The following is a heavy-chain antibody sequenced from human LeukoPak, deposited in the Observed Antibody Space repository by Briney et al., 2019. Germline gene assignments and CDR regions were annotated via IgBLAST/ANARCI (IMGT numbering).Heavy chain of an antibody. Sequence: PGRSLRLSCVASGFTLRNYGMQWVRQAPGKGLEWLAVISYDGRNRYYADSVKGRFTISRDNSKNTLYLQLDSLRAEDTAVYYCARGFGIAMVTLDYWGQGTLVTVSS. CDR1: GFTLRNYG. CDR3: ARGFGIAMVTLDY. V-gene: IGHV3-30*03. D-gene: IGHD5-18*01. J-gene: IGHJ4*02. CDR2: ISYDGRNR.